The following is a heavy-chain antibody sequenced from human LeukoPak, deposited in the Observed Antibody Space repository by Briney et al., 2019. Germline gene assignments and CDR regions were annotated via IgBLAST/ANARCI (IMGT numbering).Heavy chain of an antibody. CDR2: IYSGGSM. V-gene: IGHV3-53*01. CDR1: GFTVSSNY. Sequence: GGSLRLSCAASGFTVSSNYMSWVRQAPGKGLEWVSVIYSGGSMYYADSVKGRFTTSRDNSKNTLYLQMNSLRAEDTAVYYCTRVDSSGYYDYWGQGTLVTVSS. J-gene: IGHJ4*02. CDR3: TRVDSSGYYDY. D-gene: IGHD3-22*01.